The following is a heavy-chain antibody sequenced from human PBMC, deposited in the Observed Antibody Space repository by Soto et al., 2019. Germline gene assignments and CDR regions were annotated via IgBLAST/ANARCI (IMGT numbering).Heavy chain of an antibody. J-gene: IGHJ3*02. CDR3: ARHGFYGFAI. D-gene: IGHD2-2*03. Sequence: EVQLVQSGAEVKKPGESLKISCEGSGYPFPTYWITWVRQMPGKGLEWMGRIDPHDSYTTYGPSFQGHVSISIDKSIRTAYLQWSSLKASDTAIYYCARHGFYGFAIWGPGTMVTVSS. CDR1: GYPFPTYW. CDR2: IDPHDSYT. V-gene: IGHV5-10-1*03.